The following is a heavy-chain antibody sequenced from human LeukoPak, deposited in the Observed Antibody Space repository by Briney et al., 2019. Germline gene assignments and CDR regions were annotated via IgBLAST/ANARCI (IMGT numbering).Heavy chain of an antibody. CDR2: ISGYNGNT. V-gene: IGHV1-18*01. D-gene: IGHD6-6*01. CDR1: DYTFSNYG. J-gene: IGHJ4*02. CDR3: ARDRSSSSL. Sequence: ASVKVSCKASDYTFSNYGISWVRQAPGQGLEWMGWISGYNGNTDYAQKFQGRVTMTTDTSTNTAYMELRSLRSDDTAVYYCARDRSSSSLWGQGTLVTVSS.